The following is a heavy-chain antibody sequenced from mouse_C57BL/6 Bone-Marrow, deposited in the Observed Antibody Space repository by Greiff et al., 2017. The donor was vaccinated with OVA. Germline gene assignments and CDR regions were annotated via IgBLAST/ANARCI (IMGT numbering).Heavy chain of an antibody. V-gene: IGHV1-81*01. D-gene: IGHD2-4*01. CDR2: IYPRSGNT. CDR1: GYTFTSYG. J-gene: IGHJ3*01. Sequence: VKLMESGAELARPGASVKLSCKASGYTFTSYGISWVKQRTGQGLEWIGEIYPRSGNTYYNEKFKGKATLTADKSSSTAYMELRSLTSEDSAVYFCARSPYYDYEFAYWGQGTLVTVSA. CDR3: ARSPYYDYEFAY.